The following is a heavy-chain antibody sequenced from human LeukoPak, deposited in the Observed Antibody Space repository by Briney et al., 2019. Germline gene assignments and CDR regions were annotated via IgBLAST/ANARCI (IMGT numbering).Heavy chain of an antibody. CDR2: IYSGGST. V-gene: IGHV3-53*01. D-gene: IGHD6-19*01. CDR3: AKDQEQWPSFPIFDY. CDR1: GFTVSSNY. Sequence: GGSLRLSCAASGFTVSSNYMSWVRQAPGKGLEWVSVIYSGGSTYYADSVKGRFTISRDNSKNTLYLQMNSLRAEDTAVYYCAKDQEQWPSFPIFDYWGQGTLVTVSS. J-gene: IGHJ4*02.